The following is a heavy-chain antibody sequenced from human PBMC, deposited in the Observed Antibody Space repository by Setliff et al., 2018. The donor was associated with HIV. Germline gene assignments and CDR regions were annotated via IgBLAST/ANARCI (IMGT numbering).Heavy chain of an antibody. CDR1: GGSISSSSYY. CDR2: IYYSGST. J-gene: IGHJ4*02. Sequence: SETLSLTCTVSGGSISSSSYYWGWIRQPPGKGLEWIGTIYYSGSTYYNPSLKSRATISVDMSKNQFSLRLSSVTAADTAVYYCIIAYSSGWLAPMGFDSWGQGTLVTVSS. V-gene: IGHV4-39*01. CDR3: IIAYSSGWLAPMGFDS. D-gene: IGHD6-19*01.